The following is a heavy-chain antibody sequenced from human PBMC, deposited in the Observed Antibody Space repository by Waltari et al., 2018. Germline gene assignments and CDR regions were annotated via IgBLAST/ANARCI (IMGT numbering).Heavy chain of an antibody. D-gene: IGHD1-26*01. Sequence: QVQLVESGGGVVQPGRSLRLSCAASGFTFSSYGMHWVRQAPGKGLEWVAVISYDGSNKYYADSVKGRFTISRDNSKNTLYLQINSLRAEDTAVYYCAREWVEGVWGQGTTVTVSS. CDR1: GFTFSSYG. V-gene: IGHV3-30*03. J-gene: IGHJ6*02. CDR2: ISYDGSNK. CDR3: AREWVEGV.